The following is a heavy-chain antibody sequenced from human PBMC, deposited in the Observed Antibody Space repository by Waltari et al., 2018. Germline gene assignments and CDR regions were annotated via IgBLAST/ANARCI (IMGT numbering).Heavy chain of an antibody. J-gene: IGHJ6*02. CDR3: VRLEDCSGPGGNCYGGDPFALDV. Sequence: QVQLQQWGAGLLQASEPLSLTLAFNGGTFHGLYWRWFRQPHGMGLQWIGEINHAGNRNYNPSLKSRVTMLVDTSRSQFSLKISSMTAADTALYYCVRLEDCSGPGGNCYGGDPFALDVWGQGTTVTVSS. D-gene: IGHD2-15*01. CDR1: GGTFHGLY. V-gene: IGHV4-34*02. CDR2: INHAGNR.